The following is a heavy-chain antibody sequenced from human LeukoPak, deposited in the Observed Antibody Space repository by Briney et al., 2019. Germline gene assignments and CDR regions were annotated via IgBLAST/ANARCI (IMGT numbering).Heavy chain of an antibody. J-gene: IGHJ4*02. D-gene: IGHD3-16*01. CDR3: ARASSIAVLYDYVWGSYSGVYFDY. CDR1: GGSINSYY. Sequence: PSETLSLTCTVSGGSINSYYWSWIRQPPGKGLEWIGYIYYSGSTNYNPSLKSRVTISVDTSKNQFSLKLSSVTAADTAVYYCARASSIAVLYDYVWGSYSGVYFDYWGQGTLVTVSS. CDR2: IYYSGST. V-gene: IGHV4-59*01.